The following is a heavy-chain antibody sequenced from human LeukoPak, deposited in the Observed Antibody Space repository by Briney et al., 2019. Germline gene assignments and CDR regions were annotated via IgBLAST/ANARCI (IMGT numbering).Heavy chain of an antibody. CDR2: INSDGSST. CDR1: GFTFSSYW. Sequence: PGGSLRLSCAASGFTFSSYWMHWVRQAPGKGLVWVSRINSDGSSTSYADSVKGRFTISRDNAKNTLYLQMNSLRAEDTAVYYCAKDETHHDYYDSSGQIDYWGQGTLVTVSS. CDR3: AKDETHHDYYDSSGQIDY. J-gene: IGHJ4*02. D-gene: IGHD3-22*01. V-gene: IGHV3-74*01.